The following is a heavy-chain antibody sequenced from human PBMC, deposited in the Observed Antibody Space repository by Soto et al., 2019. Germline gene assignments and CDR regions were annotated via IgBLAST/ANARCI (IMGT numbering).Heavy chain of an antibody. D-gene: IGHD3-9*01. CDR3: ARSTTSDYDILTGYKFQSVRYYYYYMDV. Sequence: EVQLVESGGGLVQPGGSLRLSCAASGFTVSSNYMSWVRQAPGKGLEWVSVIYSGGSTYYADSVKGRFTISRHNSKNTLYLQMNSLRAEDTAVYYCARSTTSDYDILTGYKFQSVRYYYYYMDVWGKGTTVTVSS. CDR2: IYSGGST. J-gene: IGHJ6*03. V-gene: IGHV3-53*04. CDR1: GFTVSSNY.